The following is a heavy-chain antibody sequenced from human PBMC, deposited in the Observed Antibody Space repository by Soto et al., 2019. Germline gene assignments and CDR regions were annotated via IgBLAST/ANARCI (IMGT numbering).Heavy chain of an antibody. CDR1: GYTFTSYY. V-gene: IGHV1-46*03. J-gene: IGHJ3*02. CDR3: DRGGLRYFDWGSHDAFDI. Sequence: ASVKVSCKASGYTFTSYYMHWVRQAPGQGLEWMGIINPSGGSTSYAQKFQGRVTMTRDTSTSTVYMELSSLRSEDTAVYYCDRGGLRYFDWGSHDAFDIWGQGTMVTVSS. D-gene: IGHD3-9*01. CDR2: INPSGGST.